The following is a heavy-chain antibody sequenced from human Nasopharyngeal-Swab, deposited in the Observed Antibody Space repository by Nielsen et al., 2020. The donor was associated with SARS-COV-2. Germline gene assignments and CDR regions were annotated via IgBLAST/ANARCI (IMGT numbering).Heavy chain of an antibody. CDR2: ISAYNGNT. V-gene: IGHV1-18*01. J-gene: IGHJ4*02. Sequence: ASAKVPCKASGYTYKSDGISRERQDPGQGLEWMGWISAYNGNTNYAQKLQGRVTMTTDTYTSTAYMELRSLRSDDTAVYYCARDDMWLQSAFDYWGQGTLVTVSS. CDR3: ARDDMWLQSAFDY. CDR1: GYTYKSDG. D-gene: IGHD5-24*01.